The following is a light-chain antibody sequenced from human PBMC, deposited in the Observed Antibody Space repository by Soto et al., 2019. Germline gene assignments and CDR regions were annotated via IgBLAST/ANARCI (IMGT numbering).Light chain of an antibody. V-gene: IGKV1-5*03. CDR1: QTISSW. J-gene: IGKJ3*01. Sequence: DIQMTQSPSTVSAYVGDRVTITCRASQTISSWLAWYQQKPGKAPKLLIYKASTLKSGVPSRFSGSGSGTEFTLTISSLQPEDFATYYCQQTNSFPLTFGPGTKVDIK. CDR3: QQTNSFPLT. CDR2: KAS.